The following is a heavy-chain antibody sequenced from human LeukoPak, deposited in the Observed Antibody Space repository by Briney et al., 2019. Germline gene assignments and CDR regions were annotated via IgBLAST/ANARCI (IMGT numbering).Heavy chain of an antibody. CDR2: IIGVGGRT. D-gene: IGHD1-1*01. CDR3: AKDHRWNDAPCYFDC. CDR1: GFTFSIYA. V-gene: IGHV3-23*01. J-gene: IGHJ4*02. Sequence: GGSLRLSCAASGFTFSIYAMSWVRQAPGKGLEWFSGIIGVGGRTYYADSMQARFTISRDTSRNTLYLQMNSLRVEDTAVYYCAKDHRWNDAPCYFDCWGQGTLVTVSS.